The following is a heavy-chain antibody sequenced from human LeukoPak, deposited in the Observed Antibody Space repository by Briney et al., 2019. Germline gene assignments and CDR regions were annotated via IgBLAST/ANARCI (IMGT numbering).Heavy chain of an antibody. Sequence: SVKVSCKASGYTFTYRYLHWVRQAPGQALEWMGWITPFNGNTNYAQKFQDRVTITRDRSMSTAYMELSSLRSEDTAMYYCASQVGLLYFTDAFDIWGQGTMVTVSS. D-gene: IGHD2-2*02. CDR3: ASQVGLLYFTDAFDI. V-gene: IGHV1-45*02. J-gene: IGHJ3*02. CDR1: GYTFTYRY. CDR2: ITPFNGNT.